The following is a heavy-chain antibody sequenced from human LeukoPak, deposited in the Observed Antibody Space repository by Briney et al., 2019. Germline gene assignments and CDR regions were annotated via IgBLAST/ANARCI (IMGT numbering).Heavy chain of an antibody. CDR1: GGSISSYY. J-gene: IGHJ5*02. D-gene: IGHD6-13*01. CDR2: IYTSGST. V-gene: IGHV4-4*07. Sequence: PSETLSLTCTVSGGSISSYYWSWIRQPAGKGLEWIGRIYTSGSTNYNPSLKSRVTMSVDTSKNQFSLKLSSVTAADTAVYYCARDPRLYSSSWYWFDPWGQGTLVTVSS. CDR3: ARDPRLYSSSWYWFDP.